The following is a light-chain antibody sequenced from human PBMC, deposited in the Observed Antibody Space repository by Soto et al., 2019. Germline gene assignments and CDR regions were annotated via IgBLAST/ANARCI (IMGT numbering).Light chain of an antibody. CDR1: QNLLYSSNNKNY. CDR3: QQYYSTSAT. V-gene: IGKV4-1*01. J-gene: IGKJ1*01. CDR2: WAS. Sequence: DIRMSQSPDSLALSLGERATINCKPSQNLLYSSNNKNYLAWYHQKPGQPPKLLIYWASTRESGVPDRFSGSGSGTDFTLTISGLQAEDVAVYYCQQYYSTSATFGQGTKVDIK.